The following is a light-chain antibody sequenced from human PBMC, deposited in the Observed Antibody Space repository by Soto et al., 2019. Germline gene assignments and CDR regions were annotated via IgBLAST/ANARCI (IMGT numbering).Light chain of an antibody. CDR1: SSDIGAYNY. J-gene: IGLJ2*01. V-gene: IGLV2-14*01. CDR3: SSYTRSTTVI. Sequence: QSALTQPASVSGSPGQSITISCTGTSSDIGAYNYVSWYQQHPGKAPKLMIYEVTNRPSGVSNRFSGSKSGNTASLTISGLQAEDEADYYCSSYTRSTTVIFGGGIKLTVL. CDR2: EVT.